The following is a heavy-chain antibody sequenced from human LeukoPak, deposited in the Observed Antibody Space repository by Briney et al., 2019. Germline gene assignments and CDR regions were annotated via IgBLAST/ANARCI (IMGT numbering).Heavy chain of an antibody. CDR1: GIAFSNHW. J-gene: IGHJ5*02. Sequence: PGGSLRLSCAASGIAFSNHWMHWVRQAPGKGLEWVSWINNDGSYAVYADSVRARFTISRDNANNTLYLQMNSLRPEDTAVYYCARDRPHSWFDPWGQGTLVTVSS. CDR2: INNDGSYA. V-gene: IGHV3-74*01. CDR3: ARDRPHSWFDP.